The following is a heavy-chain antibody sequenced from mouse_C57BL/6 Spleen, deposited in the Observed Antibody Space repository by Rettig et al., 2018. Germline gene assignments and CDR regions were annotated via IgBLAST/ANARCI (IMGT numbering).Heavy chain of an antibody. J-gene: IGHJ2*01. V-gene: IGHV1-15*01. CDR3: TIWDD. Sequence: YTFTDYEMHWVKQTPVHGLEWIGAIDPETGGTAYNQKFKGKAILTADKSSSTAYMELRSLTSADSAVYYCTIWDDWGQGTTLTVSS. CDR2: IDPETGGT. CDR1: YTFTDYE.